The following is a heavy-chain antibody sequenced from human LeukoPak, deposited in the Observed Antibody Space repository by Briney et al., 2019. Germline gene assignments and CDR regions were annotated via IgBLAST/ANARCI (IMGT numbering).Heavy chain of an antibody. CDR3: AKYLTVATDPHFDY. Sequence: GGSLRLSCAASGFIFSSYAMTWVRQAPGKGLEWVSSISGSGGGTYYADSVKGRFTISRDNSKNTLYPQMNSLRAEDTAIYYCAKYLTVATDPHFDYWGQGTRVTVSS. J-gene: IGHJ4*02. D-gene: IGHD5-12*01. CDR1: GFIFSSYA. CDR2: ISGSGGGT. V-gene: IGHV3-23*01.